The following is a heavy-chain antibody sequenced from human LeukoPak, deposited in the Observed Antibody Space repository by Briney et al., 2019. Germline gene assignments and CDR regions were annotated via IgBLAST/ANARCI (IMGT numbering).Heavy chain of an antibody. J-gene: IGHJ4*02. V-gene: IGHV1-2*02. Sequence: ASVKVSCKASGYTFTGYYMHWVRQAPGQGLTWMGWVNPNSGGTNYAQNLQGRVTMTRDTSISTAYMELSRLRSDDTAVYYCARGDILTGYYYFDYWGQGTLVTVSS. CDR1: GYTFTGYY. D-gene: IGHD3-9*01. CDR3: ARGDILTGYYYFDY. CDR2: VNPNSGGT.